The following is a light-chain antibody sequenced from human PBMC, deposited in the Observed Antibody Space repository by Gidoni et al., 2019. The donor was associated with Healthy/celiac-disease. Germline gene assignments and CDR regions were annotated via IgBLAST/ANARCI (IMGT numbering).Light chain of an antibody. J-gene: IGLJ1*01. V-gene: IGLV3-25*03. CDR2: KDS. CDR1: ALPKQY. Sequence: SYELTQPPPVSVSPGQTARITCSGDALPKQYAYWYQQKPGQAPVLVIDKDSERPSGLPERFSGSSSGTTVTLTISGVQAEDEADYYCQSADSSGTYYVFGTGTKVTV. CDR3: QSADSSGTYYV.